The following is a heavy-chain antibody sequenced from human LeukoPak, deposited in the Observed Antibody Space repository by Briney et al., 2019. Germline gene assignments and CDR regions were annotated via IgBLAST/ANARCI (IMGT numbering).Heavy chain of an antibody. CDR2: INPNSGGT. J-gene: IGHJ6*03. Sequence: ASVKVSCKASGYIFTGYYMHWVRQAPGQGLEWMGWINPNSGGTNYAQKFQGRVTMTRYTSISTAYMELSRLRSDDTAVYYCARDGATVTTRRSEDYYYYYYMDVWGKGTTVTVSS. CDR3: ARDGATVTTRRSEDYYYYYYMDV. CDR1: GYIFTGYY. D-gene: IGHD4-17*01. V-gene: IGHV1-2*02.